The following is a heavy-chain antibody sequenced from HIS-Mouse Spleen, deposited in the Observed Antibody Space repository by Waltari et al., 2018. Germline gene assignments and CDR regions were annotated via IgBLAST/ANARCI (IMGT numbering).Heavy chain of an antibody. CDR1: GGAISSSRYY. Sequence: QLQLQESGPGLVKPSETLSLTCTVSGGAISSSRYYLRGIRQPPGKGLEWIGSIYYSGSTYYNPSLKSRVTISVDTSKNQFSLKLSSVTAADTAVYYCAREIPYSSSWYDWYFDLWGRGTLVTVSS. J-gene: IGHJ2*01. V-gene: IGHV4-39*07. CDR2: IYYSGST. D-gene: IGHD6-13*01. CDR3: AREIPYSSSWYDWYFDL.